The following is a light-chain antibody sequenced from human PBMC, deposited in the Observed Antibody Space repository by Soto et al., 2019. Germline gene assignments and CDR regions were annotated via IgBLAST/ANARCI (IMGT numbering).Light chain of an antibody. CDR2: AAS. CDR3: QPSYSTPPYT. V-gene: IGKV1-39*01. Sequence: DIQMTQSPSSLSASVGDRVTITCRASQSISSYLNCYQQKPGQAPKLLIYAASSLQSGVPSRFSGSASGTEFTLSISSLQPEDFATYSCQPSYSTPPYTFGQGTTREIK. CDR1: QSISSY. J-gene: IGKJ2*01.